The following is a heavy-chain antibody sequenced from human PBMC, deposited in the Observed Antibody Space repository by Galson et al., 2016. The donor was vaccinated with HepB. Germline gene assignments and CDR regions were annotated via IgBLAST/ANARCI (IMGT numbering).Heavy chain of an antibody. Sequence: SLRLSCAASGFTFGDHYMDWVRQAPGKGLEWVGRTRNKTKSYTTEYAASVEGRSTISRDDSKNSLYLQMNSLKTEDTAVYYCVRGPGMAGATGFDYWGQGTLVTVSS. D-gene: IGHD1-26*01. CDR1: GFTFGDHY. CDR2: TRNKTKSYTT. CDR3: VRGPGMAGATGFDY. V-gene: IGHV3-72*01. J-gene: IGHJ4*02.